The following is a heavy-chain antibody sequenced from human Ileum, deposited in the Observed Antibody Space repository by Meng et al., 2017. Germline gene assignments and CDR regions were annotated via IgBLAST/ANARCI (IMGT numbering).Heavy chain of an antibody. D-gene: IGHD6-13*01. CDR1: GFIFSSYE. V-gene: IGHV3-48*03. CDR2: ISKGGSS. Sequence: GESLKISCAASGFIFSSYEMNWVRQAPGKGLEWVSYISKGGSSTNADCVKGRFTISRDNAGNSLFQQMGNLRAGDTAVYYWARGFFPSTSDSGWGVYVGHWGQGTLVTVSS. J-gene: IGHJ5*02. CDR3: ARGFFPSTSDSGWGVYVGH.